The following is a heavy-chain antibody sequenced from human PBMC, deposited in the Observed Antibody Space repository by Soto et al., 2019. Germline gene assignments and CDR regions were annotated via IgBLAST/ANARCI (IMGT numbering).Heavy chain of an antibody. Sequence: QVQLVQSGAEVKKPGSSVKVSCKASGGTFSRYSITWVRQAPGHGLEWIGRIIPIFGIASYAQKFQGRVTITADKATSTAYMELSSLRSDDTAVYYCAREDRDRETGLVPAANAGMDGWGQGTTVTVSS. V-gene: IGHV1-69*08. J-gene: IGHJ6*02. CDR1: GGTFSRYS. D-gene: IGHD2-2*01. CDR3: AREDRDRETGLVPAANAGMDG. CDR2: IIPIFGIA.